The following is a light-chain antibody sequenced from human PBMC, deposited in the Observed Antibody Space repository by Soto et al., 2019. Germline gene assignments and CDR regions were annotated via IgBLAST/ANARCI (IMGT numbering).Light chain of an antibody. CDR1: QSVSNNY. CDR3: QQYGSSPPYT. J-gene: IGKJ2*01. V-gene: IGKV3-20*01. Sequence: EVVLTQSPGTLSLSPGERASLSCRASQSVSNNYSAWYQQKPGQSPKLLIFGSSDRATAIPHRFSGSGSGTDFTLTISSLEPEDFAVYYYQQYGSSPPYTFGQGTKLEIK. CDR2: GSS.